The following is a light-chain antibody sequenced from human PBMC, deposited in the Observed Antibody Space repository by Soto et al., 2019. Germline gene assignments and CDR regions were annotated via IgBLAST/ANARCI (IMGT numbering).Light chain of an antibody. J-gene: IGLJ1*01. CDR1: SSDVGGYNY. CDR3: SSYTSSSLYV. Sequence: QSALTQPASVSGSPGQSITISCTGTSSDVGGYNYVSWYQQHPGKAPKLIIYDVSNRPSGVSNRFSGSKSGNTASLTISGLQAEDEADYYCSSYTSSSLYVFGTGTTVTVL. CDR2: DVS. V-gene: IGLV2-14*01.